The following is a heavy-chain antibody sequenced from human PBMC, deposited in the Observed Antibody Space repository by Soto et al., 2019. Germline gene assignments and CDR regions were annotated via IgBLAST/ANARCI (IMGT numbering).Heavy chain of an antibody. CDR3: ARRGGSSSRYYYYAMDV. CDR2: IYSNGDT. J-gene: IGHJ6*02. V-gene: IGHV4-31*11. D-gene: IGHD6-6*01. Sequence: SETLSLTCAVSSDSMNSGGYYWSWIRQHPGKGLEWIGYIYSNGDTYYNPSLKSRVTISVDTSKNQFSLNLTSVTAADTAVYYCARRGGSSSRYYYYAMDVWGQGTTVTVSS. CDR1: SDSMNSGGYY.